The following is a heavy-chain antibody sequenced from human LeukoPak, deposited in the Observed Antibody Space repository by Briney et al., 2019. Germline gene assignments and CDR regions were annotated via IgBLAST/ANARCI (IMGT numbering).Heavy chain of an antibody. CDR2: IEYDERNQ. J-gene: IGHJ4*02. D-gene: IGHD2-15*01. Sequence: GGSLRLSCAASGFTFSRYSMHWFRQAPGKGLEWVTFIEYDERNQHYADSVKGRFTISRDNSKNTLFLLMDSLRAENTAVYYCAKLACSGGSCYLGEVAHWGQGTLVTVSS. CDR3: AKLACSGGSCYLGEVAH. V-gene: IGHV3-30*02. CDR1: GFTFSRYS.